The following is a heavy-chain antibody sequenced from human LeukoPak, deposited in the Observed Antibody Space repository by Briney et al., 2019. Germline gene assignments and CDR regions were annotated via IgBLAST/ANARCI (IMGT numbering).Heavy chain of an antibody. CDR1: GGSISSYY. CDR3: AREAGYYDSSGYYVGSALDI. Sequence: SETLSLTCTVSGGSISSYYWSWIRQPPGKGLEWIGYIYYSGSTNYNPSLKSRVTISVDTSKNQFSLKLSSVTAADTAVYYCAREAGYYDSSGYYVGSALDIWGQGTMVTVFS. D-gene: IGHD3-22*01. J-gene: IGHJ3*02. CDR2: IYYSGST. V-gene: IGHV4-59*01.